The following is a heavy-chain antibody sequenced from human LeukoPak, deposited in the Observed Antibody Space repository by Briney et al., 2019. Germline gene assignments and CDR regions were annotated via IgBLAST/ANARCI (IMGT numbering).Heavy chain of an antibody. CDR2: INHSGST. D-gene: IGHD3-3*01. Sequence: SETLSLTCAVYGGSFSGYYWSWIRQPPGKGLEWIGEINHSGSTNYNPSLKSRVTISVDTSKNQFSLKLSSVTAADTAVYYCARARGYYTIFGVVVPYYYYGMDVWGQGTTVTVSS. V-gene: IGHV4-34*01. J-gene: IGHJ6*02. CDR1: GGSFSGYY. CDR3: ARARGYYTIFGVVVPYYYYGMDV.